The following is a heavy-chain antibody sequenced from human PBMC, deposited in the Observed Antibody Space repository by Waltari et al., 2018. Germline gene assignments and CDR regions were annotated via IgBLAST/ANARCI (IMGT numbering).Heavy chain of an antibody. CDR1: GFTFSSYW. D-gene: IGHD2-2*01. J-gene: IGHJ6*03. CDR2: IKQDGSEK. CDR3: ARFYCSSTSCYSDYMDV. V-gene: IGHV3-7*01. Sequence: EVQLVESGGGLVQPGGSLRLSCAASGFTFSSYWMSWVRQAPGKGLEWVANIKQDGSEKYYVDSVKGRFTISRDNAKNSLYLQMNSLRAEDTAVYYCARFYCSSTSCYSDYMDVWGKGTTVTVSS.